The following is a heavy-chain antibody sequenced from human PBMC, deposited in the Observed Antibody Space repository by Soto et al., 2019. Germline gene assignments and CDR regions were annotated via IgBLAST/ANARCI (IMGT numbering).Heavy chain of an antibody. CDR3: ARAGSGYYGAFDI. V-gene: IGHV1-69*01. CDR2: IIPIFGTA. CDR1: VGTFSSYA. D-gene: IGHD3-22*01. J-gene: IGHJ3*02. Sequence: QVQLVQSGAEVKKPGSSVKVSCKASVGTFSSYAISWVRQAPGQGLEWMGGIIPIFGTANYAQKFQGSVTITADESTSTAYMELSSLRSEDTAVYYCARAGSGYYGAFDIWGQGTMVTVSS.